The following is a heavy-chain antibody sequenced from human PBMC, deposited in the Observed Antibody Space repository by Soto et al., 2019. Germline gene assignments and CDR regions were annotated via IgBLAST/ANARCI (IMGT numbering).Heavy chain of an antibody. CDR3: AREVVVVAATYYFDY. J-gene: IGHJ4*02. CDR1: GGSISRSTYY. D-gene: IGHD2-15*01. Sequence: PSETLSLTCTVSGGSISRSTYYWGWIRQPPGKGLEWIGSIYYSGNTYYNPSLKSRVTISVDTSKKQFSLKLNSVTAADTAVYYCAREVVVVAATYYFDYWGQGALVTVSS. CDR2: IYYSGNT. V-gene: IGHV4-39*02.